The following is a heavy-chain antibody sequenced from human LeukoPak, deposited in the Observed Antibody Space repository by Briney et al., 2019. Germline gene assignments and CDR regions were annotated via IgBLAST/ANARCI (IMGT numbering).Heavy chain of an antibody. V-gene: IGHV5-51*01. Sequence: GESLKIFCKGSGYSFTNYWIGWLRQMPGKGLEWMGIIYPGDSATRYSPSFQGQVTISADTSISTAYLKWSTLKASDTAMYFCARVAGDGYPDYWGQGTLVTVSS. CDR2: IYPGDSAT. CDR3: ARVAGDGYPDY. D-gene: IGHD5-24*01. CDR1: GYSFTNYW. J-gene: IGHJ4*02.